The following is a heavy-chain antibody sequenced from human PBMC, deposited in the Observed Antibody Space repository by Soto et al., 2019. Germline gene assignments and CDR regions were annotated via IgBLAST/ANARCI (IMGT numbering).Heavy chain of an antibody. Sequence: ASVKVSCKASGYTFTSYYMHWVRQAPGQGLEWMGIINPSGGSTSYAQKFQGRVTMTRDTSTSTVYMELSSLRSEDTAVYYCATPGIVGATGYCYGMDVWGQGTTVTVSS. J-gene: IGHJ6*02. CDR1: GYTFTSYY. CDR3: ATPGIVGATGYCYGMDV. CDR2: INPSGGST. V-gene: IGHV1-46*01. D-gene: IGHD1-26*01.